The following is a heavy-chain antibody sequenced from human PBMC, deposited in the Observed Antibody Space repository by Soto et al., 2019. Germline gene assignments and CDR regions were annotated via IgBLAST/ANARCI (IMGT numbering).Heavy chain of an antibody. CDR3: ARHGMGIGAPGLYRYFDD. Sequence: PSETLSLTCTVSGGSFSSNNYYWGWIRQPPGKGLEWIGSISYSGSTYYNSSLKSRVTIFVDTSKNQFSLTVNSVTAADTAVYYCARHGMGIGAPGLYRYFDDWCQGPRVTVAS. CDR2: ISYSGST. D-gene: IGHD6-13*01. CDR1: GGSFSSNNYY. J-gene: IGHJ4*02. V-gene: IGHV4-39*01.